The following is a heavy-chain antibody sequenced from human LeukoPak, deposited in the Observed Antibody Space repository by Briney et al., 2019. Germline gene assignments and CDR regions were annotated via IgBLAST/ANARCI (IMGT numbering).Heavy chain of an antibody. CDR2: FYYSGST. Sequence: SETLSLTCTVSGDSISSSKYYWGWIRQPPGKGLEWIGSFYYSGSTYFNPSLKSRVTISEDTSKNQFSLKLTSVTAADTAVYYCARDATYYYESSGYGGVGYWGQGTLVTVS. J-gene: IGHJ4*02. D-gene: IGHD3-22*01. V-gene: IGHV4-39*07. CDR1: GDSISSSKYY. CDR3: ARDATYYYESSGYGGVGY.